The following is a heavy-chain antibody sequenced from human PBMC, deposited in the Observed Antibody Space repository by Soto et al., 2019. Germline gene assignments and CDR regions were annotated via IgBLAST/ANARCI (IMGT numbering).Heavy chain of an antibody. V-gene: IGHV3-49*03. CDR3: TRWKESYSDY. CDR2: IRTKADGGTT. CDR1: GFTFGDYH. Sequence: GGSLRLSCTTSGFTFGDYHLSWFRQAPGKGLEWVSFIRTKADGGTTEYAASVKGRFTISRDDSNSIAYLQMNSLKSEDTSVYYCTRWKESYSDYWGQGALVTVSS. J-gene: IGHJ4*02. D-gene: IGHD1-1*01.